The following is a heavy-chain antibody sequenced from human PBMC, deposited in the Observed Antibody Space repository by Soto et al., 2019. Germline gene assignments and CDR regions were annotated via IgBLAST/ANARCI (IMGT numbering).Heavy chain of an antibody. CDR1: GYSFTSYW. CDR3: ARRRYCGGDCYRDAFDI. D-gene: IGHD2-21*02. CDR2: IYPGDSDT. J-gene: IGHJ3*02. Sequence: GESLKISCKGSGYSFTSYWIGWVRQMPGKGLEWMGIIYPGDSDTRYSPSFQGQVTISADKSISTAYLQWSSLKASDTAMYYCARRRYCGGDCYRDAFDIWGQGTMVTVSS. V-gene: IGHV5-51*01.